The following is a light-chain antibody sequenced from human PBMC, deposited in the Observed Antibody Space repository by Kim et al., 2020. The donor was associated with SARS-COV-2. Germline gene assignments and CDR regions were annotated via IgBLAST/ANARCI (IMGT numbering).Light chain of an antibody. CDR3: GTWHSGLRVVL. V-gene: IGLV1-51*01. Sequence: QAVVTQPPSVSAAPGQRVTISCSGATSDIGNNYASWYQQLPGTAPKLLIYDDDKRPSGIPDRFSASKSGTTATLTIAGVQTGDEADYHCGTWHSGLRVVLFGGGTQLTVL. J-gene: IGLJ2*01. CDR2: DDD. CDR1: TSDIGNNY.